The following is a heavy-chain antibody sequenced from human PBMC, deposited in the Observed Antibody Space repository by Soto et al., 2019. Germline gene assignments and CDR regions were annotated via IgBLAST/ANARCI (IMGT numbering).Heavy chain of an antibody. CDR1: GGSISSYNW. CDR2: IYHSGST. Sequence: QVQLQESGPGLVKPSGTLSLTCAVSGGSISSYNWWSWVRQPPGKGLEWIGEIYHSGSTNYNPSLPSPVTMSMDKSKNQLFLKWNSVTAADTAVYSCARDALDIWGQGTVVTVSS. CDR3: ARDALDI. V-gene: IGHV4-4*02. J-gene: IGHJ3*02.